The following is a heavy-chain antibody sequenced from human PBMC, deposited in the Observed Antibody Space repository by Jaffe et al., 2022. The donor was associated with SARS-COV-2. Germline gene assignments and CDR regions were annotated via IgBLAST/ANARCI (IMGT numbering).Heavy chain of an antibody. J-gene: IGHJ4*02. CDR3: ARQHGY. CDR1: GFSFSNFW. CDR2: IDQDGSEK. Sequence: EVQLVESGGGLVQPGGSLRLSCAASGFSFSNFWMTWVRQAPGKGLEWVANIDQDGSEKFYVDSVKGRFTISRDNAKNSLYLQMNSLRAEDTAVYYCARQHGYWGQGTLVTVSS. V-gene: IGHV3-7*01.